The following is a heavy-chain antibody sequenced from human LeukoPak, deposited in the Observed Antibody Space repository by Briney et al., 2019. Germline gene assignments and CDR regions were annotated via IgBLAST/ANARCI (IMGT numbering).Heavy chain of an antibody. J-gene: IGHJ4*02. CDR1: GFTFSSHS. Sequence: GGSLRLSCAASGFTFSSHSMSWVRQAPGKGREGVSAITDSGDGTYYADSVEGRLTISRDSAKNTLSLQMNSLRVDDTAVYYCARDSPVLTYWGQGTLVTVSS. CDR3: ARDSPVLTY. D-gene: IGHD1-20*01. CDR2: ITDSGDGT. V-gene: IGHV3-23*01.